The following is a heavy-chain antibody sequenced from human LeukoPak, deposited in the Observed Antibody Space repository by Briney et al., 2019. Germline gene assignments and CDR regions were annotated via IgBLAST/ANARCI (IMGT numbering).Heavy chain of an antibody. Sequence: GGSLRLSCAASGFTFSSYSMNWVRQAPGKGLEWVSSISSSSSYIYYADSVKGRFTISRDNAKNSLYLQMNSLRAEDTAVHYCARAWQDIVVVPAAIGYWGQGTLVTVSS. CDR3: ARAWQDIVVVPAAIGY. D-gene: IGHD2-2*01. J-gene: IGHJ4*02. CDR2: ISSSSSYI. V-gene: IGHV3-21*01. CDR1: GFTFSSYS.